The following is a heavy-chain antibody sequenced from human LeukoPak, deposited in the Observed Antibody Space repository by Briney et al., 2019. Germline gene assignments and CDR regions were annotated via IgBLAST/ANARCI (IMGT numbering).Heavy chain of an antibody. V-gene: IGHV3-23*01. J-gene: IGHJ3*02. CDR1: GFTFSSYA. D-gene: IGHD3-3*01. CDR3: AKTRGDYTIFGVAHDAFDI. CDR2: ISGSGGST. Sequence: PGGSLRLSCAASGFTFSSYAMSWVRQAPGKGLEWVSAISGSGGSTYYADSVKGRFTISRDNSKNTLYLQMNSLRAEDTAVYYCAKTRGDYTIFGVAHDAFDIWGQGTMVTVSS.